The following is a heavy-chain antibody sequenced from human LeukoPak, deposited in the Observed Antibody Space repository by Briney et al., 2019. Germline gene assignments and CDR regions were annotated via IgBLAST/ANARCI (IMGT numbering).Heavy chain of an antibody. CDR2: ISGSAYNT. J-gene: IGHJ4*02. CDR1: GFTFSSYG. Sequence: GGSLRLSCAASGFTFSSYGMSWVRQAPGKGLEWVSTISGSAYNTYYADSVKGRFTISRDNSKNTLYLQMNSLRAEDTAVYYCAKNLRGDYSIRCDYWGQGTLVTVSS. V-gene: IGHV3-23*01. D-gene: IGHD4-17*01. CDR3: AKNLRGDYSIRCDY.